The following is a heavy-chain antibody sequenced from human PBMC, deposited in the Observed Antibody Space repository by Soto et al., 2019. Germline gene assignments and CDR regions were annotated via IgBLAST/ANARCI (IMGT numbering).Heavy chain of an antibody. CDR2: ISDSGSST. CDR3: ATKEEGYLAPFDF. CDR1: GFTFSRHA. Sequence: GGSLRLSCAASGFTFSRHAMHWVRQAPGKGLEWVSLISDSGSSTYYADSDSVKGRFTISRDNSKNTLYLQMNSLRVEDTAVFYGATKEEGYLAPFDFWGQGSLVTVSS. D-gene: IGHD5-12*01. V-gene: IGHV3-23*01. J-gene: IGHJ4*02.